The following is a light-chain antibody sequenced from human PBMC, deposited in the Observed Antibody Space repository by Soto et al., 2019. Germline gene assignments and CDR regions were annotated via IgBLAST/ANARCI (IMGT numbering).Light chain of an antibody. J-gene: IGLJ3*02. CDR2: GVS. Sequence: QSVLTQPASVSGSPGQSITISCTGTSSDVGAYNYVSWYQHHPGKAPKVMIYGVSNRPSGVSNRFSGSKSGNTASLTISGRQAEDEADYYCSSLASSSTPWVFGGGTKLTVL. CDR1: SSDVGAYNY. V-gene: IGLV2-14*01. CDR3: SSLASSSTPWV.